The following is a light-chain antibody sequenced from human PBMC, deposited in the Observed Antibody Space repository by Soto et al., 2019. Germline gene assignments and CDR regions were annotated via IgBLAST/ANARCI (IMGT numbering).Light chain of an antibody. CDR2: DVT. CDR1: TNDIAVYSY. J-gene: IGLJ3*02. Sequence: QSALTQPASVSGSLGQSITISCTGTTNDIAVYSYVAWYQQHPGKAPNLMIYDVTTRPSGVSDRFSGSKSGDTASLTISGLQAEDEAIYYCSSYRSGSTTVVFGGGTKLTVL. V-gene: IGLV2-14*03. CDR3: SSYRSGSTTVV.